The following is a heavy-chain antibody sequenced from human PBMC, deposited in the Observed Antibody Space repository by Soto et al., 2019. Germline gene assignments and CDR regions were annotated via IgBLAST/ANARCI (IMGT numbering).Heavy chain of an antibody. CDR1: GYTFTSHY. D-gene: IGHD3-3*01. CDR3: AIFGVVIIFDDAFDI. J-gene: IGHJ3*02. V-gene: IGHV1-24*01. Sequence: ASVKVSCKASGYTFTSHYMHWVRQAPGQGLEWMGGFDPKDGKTIYAQKFQGRVTMTEDTSTDTAYMELSSLRSEDTAVYYCAIFGVVIIFDDAFDIWGQGTMVTVSS. CDR2: FDPKDGKT.